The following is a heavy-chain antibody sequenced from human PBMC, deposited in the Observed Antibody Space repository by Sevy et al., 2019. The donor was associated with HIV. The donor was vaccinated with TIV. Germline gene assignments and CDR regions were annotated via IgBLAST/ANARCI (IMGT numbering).Heavy chain of an antibody. CDR1: GYTFTSYG. D-gene: IGHD3-3*01. CDR2: ISAYNGNT. V-gene: IGHV1-18*04. J-gene: IGHJ4*02. Sequence: ASVKVSCKASGYTFTSYGISWVRQAPGQGLEWMGWISAYNGNTNYAQKLQGRVTMTTDTSTSTAYMGLRSLRSDDTAVYYCARDGYDFWSGYYSGDLDYWGQGTLVTVSS. CDR3: ARDGYDFWSGYYSGDLDY.